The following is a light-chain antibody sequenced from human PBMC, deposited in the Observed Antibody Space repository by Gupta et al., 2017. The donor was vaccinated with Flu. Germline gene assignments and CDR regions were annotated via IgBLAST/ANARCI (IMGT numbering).Light chain of an antibody. J-gene: IGLJ3*02. Sequence: SYELTQPPSVSVSPGQTARITCSGDALSKQYALWYQQKPGRAPILVTYKDSERPSGIPERFSGSSAGTTVTLTISGVQAEDEADYYCQSPDSSGSWVFGGGTKLTVL. CDR2: KDS. CDR3: QSPDSSGSWV. CDR1: ALSKQY. V-gene: IGLV3-25*03.